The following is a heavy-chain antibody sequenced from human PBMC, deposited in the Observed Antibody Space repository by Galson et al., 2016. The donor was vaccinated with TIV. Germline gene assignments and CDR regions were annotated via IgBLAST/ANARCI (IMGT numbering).Heavy chain of an antibody. CDR1: GGSVSRYY. V-gene: IGHV4-4*07. J-gene: IGHJ4*02. Sequence: LSLTCSVSGGSVSRYYWSWVRQSPGKGLEWIGRIFTDGTTTYNPSLKSRVAISVDTSRRQFYLRLRSVTAADTALYYCATVNTNSRKYFDYWGQGIQVTVSP. CDR3: ATVNTNSRKYFDY. CDR2: IFTDGTT. D-gene: IGHD5-18*01.